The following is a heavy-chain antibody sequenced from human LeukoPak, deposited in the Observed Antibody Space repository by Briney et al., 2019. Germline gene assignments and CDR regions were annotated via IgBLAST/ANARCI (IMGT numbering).Heavy chain of an antibody. D-gene: IGHD3-16*01. V-gene: IGHV4-34*01. J-gene: IGHJ5*02. CDR1: GGSFSGYY. CDR2: TNHSGST. Sequence: SSETLSLTCAVYGGSFSGYYWSWIRQPPGKGLEWIGETNHSGSTNYNPSLKSRVTISVDTSKNQFSLKLSSVTAADTAVYYCARGAYGSLTGWFDPWGQGTLVTVSS. CDR3: ARGAYGSLTGWFDP.